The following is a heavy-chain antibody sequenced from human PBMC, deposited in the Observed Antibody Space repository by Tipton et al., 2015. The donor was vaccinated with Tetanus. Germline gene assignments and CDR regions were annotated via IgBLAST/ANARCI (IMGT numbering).Heavy chain of an antibody. J-gene: IGHJ4*02. V-gene: IGHV3-33*01. CDR3: TRSGDSFGRDGH. Sequence: SLRLSCAASGFIFSSYGIHWVRQAPGKGLEWVADSWYDGTDQYYADSVKGRFTLSRDNSKNTLYMQMHSLRAEDTGVYYCTRSGDSFGRDGHWGQGTLVTVSS. D-gene: IGHD2-21*02. CDR2: SWYDGTDQ. CDR1: GFIFSSYG.